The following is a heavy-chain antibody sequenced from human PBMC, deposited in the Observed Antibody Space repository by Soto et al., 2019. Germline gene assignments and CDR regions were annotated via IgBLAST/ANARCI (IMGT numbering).Heavy chain of an antibody. V-gene: IGHV3-23*01. D-gene: IGHD1-7*01. J-gene: IGHJ6*02. CDR1: GFTFSSYA. CDR2: ISGSGGST. Sequence: GGSLRLSCAASGFTFSSYAMSWVRQAPGKGLEWVSAISGSGGSTYYADSVKGRFTISRDNSKNTLYLQMNSLRAEDTAVYYCAKDLDTGTLYYYYGMDVWGQGTTVTVSS. CDR3: AKDLDTGTLYYYYGMDV.